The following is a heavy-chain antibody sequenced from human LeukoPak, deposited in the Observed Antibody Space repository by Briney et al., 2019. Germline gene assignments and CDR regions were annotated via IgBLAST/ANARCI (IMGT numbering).Heavy chain of an antibody. CDR2: INEGSTNI. CDR1: GFTFSSYS. CDR3: ARHSSSWYVDY. V-gene: IGHV3-48*01. J-gene: IGHJ4*02. D-gene: IGHD6-13*01. Sequence: GGSLRLSCAASGFTFSSYSMNWVRQAPGKGLEWISYINEGSTNIYYADSVKGRFTISRDNAKNSLYMQMNSLRAEDTAVYYCARHSSSWYVDYWGQGTLVTVSS.